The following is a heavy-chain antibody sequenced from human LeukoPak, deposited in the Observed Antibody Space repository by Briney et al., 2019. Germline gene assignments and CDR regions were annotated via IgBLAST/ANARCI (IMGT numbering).Heavy chain of an antibody. V-gene: IGHV4-34*01. D-gene: IGHD3-16*02. J-gene: IGHJ4*02. CDR3: ARLGPYYDYVWGSYRMPYYFDY. CDR1: GGSFSGYY. CDR2: INHSGST. Sequence: SETLSLTCAVYGGSFSGYYWSWIRQPPGKGLEWIGEINHSGSTNYNPSLKSRVTISVDTSKNQFSLKLSSVTAADTAVYYCARLGPYYDYVWGSYRMPYYFDYWGQGTLITVSS.